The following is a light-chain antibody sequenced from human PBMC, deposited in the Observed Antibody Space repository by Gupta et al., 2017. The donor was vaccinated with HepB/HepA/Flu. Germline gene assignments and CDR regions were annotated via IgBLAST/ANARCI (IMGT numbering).Light chain of an antibody. J-gene: IGLJ1*01. Sequence: SPELPQPPSVSVSPVQTARINCSGDVLPRQYAYWYQQKPAQAPVLIVYKDTERAAGTPERFSGSSSGATVTLTISGVQAEDEADYYCHSADSSGNVYVFGTGTKVSFL. CDR3: HSADSSGNVYV. CDR2: KDT. V-gene: IGLV3-25*03. CDR1: VLPRQY.